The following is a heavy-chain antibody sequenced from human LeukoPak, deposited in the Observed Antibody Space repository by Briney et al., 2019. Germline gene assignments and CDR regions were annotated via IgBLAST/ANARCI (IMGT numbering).Heavy chain of an antibody. D-gene: IGHD2-2*01. V-gene: IGHV4-34*01. CDR2: INHSGST. Sequence: SETLSLTCAVYGGSFSGYYWSWIRQPPGKGLEWIGEINHSGSTNYNPSLKSRVTISVDTSKNQFSLKLSSVTAADTAVYYCARRNVRRGSTSHWGQGTLITVSS. J-gene: IGHJ4*02. CDR3: ARRNVRRGSTSH. CDR1: GGSFSGYY.